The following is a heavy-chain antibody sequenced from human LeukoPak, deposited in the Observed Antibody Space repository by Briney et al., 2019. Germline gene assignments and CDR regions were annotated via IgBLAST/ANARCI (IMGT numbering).Heavy chain of an antibody. J-gene: IGHJ3*02. V-gene: IGHV3-23*01. CDR1: GFTFSSYA. CDR2: ISGSGGST. Sequence: PGGSLRLSCAASGFTFSSYAMSWVRQAPGKGLEWVSAISGSGGSTYYADSVKGRFTISRDNSKNTLYLQMNSLRAEDTAVYYCAKDSRQYSSSWYGGDAFDIWGQGTMVTVSS. CDR3: AKDSRQYSSSWYGGDAFDI. D-gene: IGHD6-13*01.